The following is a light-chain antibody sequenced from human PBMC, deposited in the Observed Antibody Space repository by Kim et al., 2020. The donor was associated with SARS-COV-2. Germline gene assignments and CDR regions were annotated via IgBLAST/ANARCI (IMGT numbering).Light chain of an antibody. CDR3: SSYTSSSTSFV. V-gene: IGLV2-14*03. CDR1: SSDVGGYNY. J-gene: IGLJ1*01. CDR2: DVS. Sequence: QSALTQPASASGSPGQSITISCTGTSSDVGGYNYVSWYQQHPGKAPKLMIYDVSNRPSGVSNRFSGSKSGNTASLTISRLQAEDEADYYCSSYTSSSTSFVFGTGTKVTVL.